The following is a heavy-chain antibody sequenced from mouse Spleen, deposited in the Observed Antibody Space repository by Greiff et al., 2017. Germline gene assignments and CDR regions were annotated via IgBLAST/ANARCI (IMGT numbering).Heavy chain of an antibody. CDR1: GYAFTNYL. CDR3: ARREYGNYVYFDY. J-gene: IGHJ2*01. Sequence: QVQLQQSGAELVRPGTSVKVSCKASGYAFTNYLIEWVKQRPGQGLEWIGVINPGSGGTNYNEKFKGKATLTADKSSSTAYMQLSSLTSDDSAVYFCARREYGNYVYFDYWGQGTTLTVSS. CDR2: INPGSGGT. V-gene: IGHV1-54*01. D-gene: IGHD2-10*02.